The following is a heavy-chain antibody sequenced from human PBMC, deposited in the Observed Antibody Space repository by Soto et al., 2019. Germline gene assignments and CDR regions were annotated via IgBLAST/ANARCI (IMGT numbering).Heavy chain of an antibody. CDR2: ISGRGSPI. J-gene: IGHJ4*02. D-gene: IGHD5-18*01. V-gene: IGHV3-48*01. CDR3: ARVRGHSYGYVDY. CDR1: GYSSFSYYS. Sequence: EVQLVESGGGLVQPGGSLRLSCAASGYSSFSYYSMNWVRQAPGKGLEWVSFISGRGSPIYYADSVRGRFTISRDNAKNSLYLEMNNLRVEDTAVYYCARVRGHSYGYVDYWGQGTLVTVSS.